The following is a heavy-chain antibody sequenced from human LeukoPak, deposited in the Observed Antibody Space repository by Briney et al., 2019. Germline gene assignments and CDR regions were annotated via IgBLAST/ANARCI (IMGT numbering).Heavy chain of an antibody. CDR3: ATRDCSSTSCYRNYYYGMDV. D-gene: IGHD2-2*01. J-gene: IGHJ6*04. Sequence: ASVKVSCKVSGYTRTELSMHWVRQAPGKGLEWMGGFDPEDSETIYAQKFQGRVTMTEDTSTDTAYMELSSLRSEDTAVYYCATRDCSSTSCYRNYYYGMDVWGKGTMVTASS. V-gene: IGHV1-24*01. CDR2: FDPEDSET. CDR1: GYTRTELS.